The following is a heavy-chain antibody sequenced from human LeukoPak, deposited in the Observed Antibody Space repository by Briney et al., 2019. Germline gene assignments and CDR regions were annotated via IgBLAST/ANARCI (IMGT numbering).Heavy chain of an antibody. CDR2: MNPNSGNT. Sequence: ASVKVSCKASGYTFTSYDINWVRQATGQGLEWMGWMNPNSGNTGYAQKFQGRVTMTRNTSISTAYMELSSLRPEDTAVYYCASGPGGGYEFDYWGQGTLVTVSS. CDR1: GYTFTSYD. CDR3: ASGPGGGYEFDY. J-gene: IGHJ4*02. V-gene: IGHV1-8*01. D-gene: IGHD5-12*01.